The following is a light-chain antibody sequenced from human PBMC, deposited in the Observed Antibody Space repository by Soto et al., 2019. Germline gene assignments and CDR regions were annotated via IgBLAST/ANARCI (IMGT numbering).Light chain of an antibody. CDR1: ETIGYKY. V-gene: IGKV3-20*01. J-gene: IGKJ2*01. Sequence: EIVLTQFPGTLSLSTGERATLSCRASETIGYKYLAWYQQKPGLAPTLLMYDASTRAPGIPDRFSGSGSGTDFTLTISRLEPGDFAVYYCQQYDTSYTFGPGTKVDIK. CDR3: QQYDTSYT. CDR2: DAS.